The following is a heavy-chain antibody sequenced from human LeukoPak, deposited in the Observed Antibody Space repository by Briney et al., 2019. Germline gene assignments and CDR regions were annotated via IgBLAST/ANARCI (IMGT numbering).Heavy chain of an antibody. V-gene: IGHV3-48*04. D-gene: IGHD2-21*02. CDR2: ITKRGNSM. J-gene: IGHJ4*02. Sequence: GGSLRLSCTASGFTFSDYTMNWVRQAPGKGLEWISYITKRGNSMYYGDSVKGRFTISRDNAKNSLYLQMNSLRAEDTAVYYCARGKGWLLSDTIDYWGQGTLVTVSS. CDR1: GFTFSDYT. CDR3: ARGKGWLLSDTIDY.